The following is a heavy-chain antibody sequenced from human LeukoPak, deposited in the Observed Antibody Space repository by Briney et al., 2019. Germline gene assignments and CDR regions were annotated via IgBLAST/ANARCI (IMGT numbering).Heavy chain of an antibody. Sequence: GGSLRLSCAASGFTFSSYAMHWVRQAPGKGLEWVAVISYDGSNKYYADSVKGRFTISRDNSKNTLYLQMNSLRAKDTAVYYCARSRYSYGFFDYWGQGTLVTVSS. J-gene: IGHJ4*02. V-gene: IGHV3-30-3*01. CDR2: ISYDGSNK. CDR1: GFTFSSYA. CDR3: ARSRYSYGFFDY. D-gene: IGHD5-18*01.